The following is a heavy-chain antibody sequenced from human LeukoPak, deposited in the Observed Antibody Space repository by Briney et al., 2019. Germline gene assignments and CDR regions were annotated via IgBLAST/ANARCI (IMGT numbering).Heavy chain of an antibody. CDR2: IYPGDSDT. CDR1: GYSFTSYW. CDR3: ASPRGLPGSPVNYFDY. J-gene: IGHJ4*02. D-gene: IGHD3-10*01. Sequence: GESLKISCKGSGYSFTSYWIGWVRQMPGKGLEWMGIIYPGDSDTRYSPSFQGQVTMSVDPSISTAYLQWSSLKASDTAMYFCASPRGLPGSPVNYFDYWGQGALVTVSS. V-gene: IGHV5-51*01.